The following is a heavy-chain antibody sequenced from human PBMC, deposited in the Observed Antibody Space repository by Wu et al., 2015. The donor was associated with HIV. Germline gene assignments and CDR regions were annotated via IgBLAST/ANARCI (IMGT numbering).Heavy chain of an antibody. CDR3: ARLFYFDL. J-gene: IGHJ2*01. Sequence: QVQLVQSGAEVKKPGSSVKVSCKASGGTFSSYAISWVRQAPGQGLEYMGRLNPSSGATNYAQKFQGRVTMTRDTSISTAYMEVSGLRSDDTAVYYCARLFYFDLWGRGTLVTVSS. CDR2: LNPSSGAT. CDR1: GGTFSSYA. V-gene: IGHV1-2*06.